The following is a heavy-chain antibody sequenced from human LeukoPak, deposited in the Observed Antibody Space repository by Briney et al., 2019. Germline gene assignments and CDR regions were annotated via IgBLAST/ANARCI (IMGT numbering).Heavy chain of an antibody. V-gene: IGHV3-23*01. CDR2: ISGSGGRT. Sequence: GGSLRLSCAASGFTFSTYAMSWVRQAPGKGLEWVSDISGSGGRTYYADAVKGRFTISRDNAKNSLYLQMNSLRAEDTAVYYCARGGAARPDYWGQGTLVTVSS. D-gene: IGHD6-6*01. CDR3: ARGGAARPDY. J-gene: IGHJ4*02. CDR1: GFTFSTYA.